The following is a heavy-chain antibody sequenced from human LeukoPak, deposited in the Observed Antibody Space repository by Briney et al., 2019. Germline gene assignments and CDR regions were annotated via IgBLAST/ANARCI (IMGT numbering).Heavy chain of an antibody. Sequence: PSETLSLTCAVYGGSFSGYYWSWIRQPPGKGLEWIGEINHSGSTNYNPSLKSRVTISVDTSKNQFSLKLSSVTAADTAVYYCARHPRTTVDSYYFDYWGQGTLVTVSS. CDR2: INHSGST. J-gene: IGHJ4*02. D-gene: IGHD4-23*01. V-gene: IGHV4-34*01. CDR1: GGSFSGYY. CDR3: ARHPRTTVDSYYFDY.